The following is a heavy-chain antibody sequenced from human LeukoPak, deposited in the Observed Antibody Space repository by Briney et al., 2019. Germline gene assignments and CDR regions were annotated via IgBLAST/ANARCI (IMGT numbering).Heavy chain of an antibody. CDR1: GGSFSGYY. D-gene: IGHD4-23*01. J-gene: IGHJ5*02. V-gene: IGHV4-34*01. Sequence: SETLSLTCAVYGGSFSGYYWSWIRQPPGKGLEWIGEINHSGSTNYNPSLKSRVTISVDTSKNQFSLKLSSVTAADTAVYYCARGVYHYGGKEYWFDPWGQGTLVTVSS. CDR2: INHSGST. CDR3: ARGVYHYGGKEYWFDP.